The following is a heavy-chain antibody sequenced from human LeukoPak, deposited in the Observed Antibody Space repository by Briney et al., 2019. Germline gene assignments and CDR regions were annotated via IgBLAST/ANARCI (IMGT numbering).Heavy chain of an antibody. CDR3: ARASNYYYDSSGYYLFDY. Sequence: SETLSLTCAVYGGSFSGYYWSWIRQPPGKGLEWIGEINHSGSTNYNPSLKSRVTISVDTSKNQFSLKLSSVTAADTAVYYCARASNYYYDSSGYYLFDYWGQGTLVTVSS. CDR1: GGSFSGYY. CDR2: INHSGST. V-gene: IGHV4-34*01. J-gene: IGHJ4*02. D-gene: IGHD3-22*01.